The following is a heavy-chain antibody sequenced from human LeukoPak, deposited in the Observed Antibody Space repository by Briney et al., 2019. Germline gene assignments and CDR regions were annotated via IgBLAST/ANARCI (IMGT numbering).Heavy chain of an antibody. V-gene: IGHV3-23*01. J-gene: IGHJ4*02. D-gene: IGHD3-22*01. Sequence: GVSLRLFRAVSGYTFSSYAMSWVRHASAKGLECVSALSCSGCSTYYADSVKGRFTISRDNSKNTLYLQMNSLRAEDTAVYYCAKDLYYYDRSGYYFFPFDYWGQGTLVTVSS. CDR1: GYTFSSYA. CDR2: LSCSGCST. CDR3: AKDLYYYDRSGYYFFPFDY.